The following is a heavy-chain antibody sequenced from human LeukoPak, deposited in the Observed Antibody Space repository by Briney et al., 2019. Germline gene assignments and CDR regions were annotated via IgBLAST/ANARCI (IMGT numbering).Heavy chain of an antibody. V-gene: IGHV4-38-2*01. CDR2: IYHSGST. Sequence: PSETLSPTCAVSGYSISSGYYWGWIRQPPGKGLEWIGSIYHSGSTYYNPSLKSRVTISVDTSKNQFSLKLSSVTAADTAVYYCARVPYYDFWSGSEARFDYWGQGTLVTVSS. CDR3: ARVPYYDFWSGSEARFDY. J-gene: IGHJ4*02. D-gene: IGHD3-3*01. CDR1: GYSISSGYY.